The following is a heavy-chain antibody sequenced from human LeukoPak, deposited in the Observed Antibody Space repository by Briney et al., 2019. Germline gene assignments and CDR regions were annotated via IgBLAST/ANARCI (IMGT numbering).Heavy chain of an antibody. V-gene: IGHV1-2*06. J-gene: IGHJ5*02. Sequence: GASVKVSCKASGYTFTGYYMHWVRQAPGQGLEWMGRINPNSGGANYAQKFQGRVTMTRDTSISTAYMELSGLRSDDTAVYYCARGKFCSGGSCYQNLNWFDPWGQGTLVTVPS. CDR3: ARGKFCSGGSCYQNLNWFDP. D-gene: IGHD2-15*01. CDR1: GYTFTGYY. CDR2: INPNSGGA.